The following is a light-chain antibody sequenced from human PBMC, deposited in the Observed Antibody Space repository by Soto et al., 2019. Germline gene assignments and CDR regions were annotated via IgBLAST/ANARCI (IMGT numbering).Light chain of an antibody. CDR2: WAS. J-gene: IGKJ1*01. V-gene: IGKV4-1*01. CDR1: QSVLYSSNNKNY. Sequence: DIVMTQSPDSLAWSLGESATINCKSSQSVLYSSNNKNYLAWYQQKPGQPPKLLIYWASTRESGVPDRFSGSGSGTDFTLPISSLQAEDVAVYYCQQYYSTPRTFGQGTKVEIK. CDR3: QQYYSTPRT.